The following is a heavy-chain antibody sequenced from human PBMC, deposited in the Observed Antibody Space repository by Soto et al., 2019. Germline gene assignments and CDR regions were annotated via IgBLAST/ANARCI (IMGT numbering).Heavy chain of an antibody. CDR3: AKEAPGGWHFFDT. Sequence: GGSLRLSCAASGFTFRTYGMHWGRQAPGKGLKWVAFISDDGSQKYYGDSVKGRFTISRDNSKNTLSLRMISLRTEDTSVYYCAKEAPGGWHFFDTWGQGTLVTVSS. CDR1: GFTFRTYG. J-gene: IGHJ4*02. CDR2: ISDDGSQK. V-gene: IGHV3-30*18. D-gene: IGHD6-19*01.